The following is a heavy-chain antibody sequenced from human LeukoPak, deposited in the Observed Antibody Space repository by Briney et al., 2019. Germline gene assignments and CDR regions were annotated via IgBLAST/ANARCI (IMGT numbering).Heavy chain of an antibody. V-gene: IGHV4-59*01. CDR3: ARATWLPVGLYYYDSSGYYYYFDY. J-gene: IGHJ4*02. Sequence: SETLSLTCTVSGGSISSYYWSWIRQPPGKGLEWIGYIYYSGSTNCNPSLKSRVTISVDTSKNQFSLKLSSVTAADTAVYYCARATWLPVGLYYYDSSGYYYYFDYWGQGTLVTVSS. CDR2: IYYSGST. D-gene: IGHD3-22*01. CDR1: GGSISSYY.